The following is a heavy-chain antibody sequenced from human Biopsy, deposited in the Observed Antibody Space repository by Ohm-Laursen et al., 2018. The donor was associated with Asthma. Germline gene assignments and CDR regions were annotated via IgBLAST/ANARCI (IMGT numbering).Heavy chain of an antibody. CDR3: GRDMGGFGSGWFPVEF. D-gene: IGHD6-19*01. CDR2: ISYDGNHK. J-gene: IGHJ4*02. Sequence: LSLTCAASGFMFRSFGMHWVRQAPGKGLEWVAVISYDGNHKFYEDSVKGRFTISRDNSKNTLYLQMNSLRAEDTALYHCGRDMGGFGSGWFPVEFWGQGTLVTVSS. CDR1: GFMFRSFG. V-gene: IGHV3-30*03.